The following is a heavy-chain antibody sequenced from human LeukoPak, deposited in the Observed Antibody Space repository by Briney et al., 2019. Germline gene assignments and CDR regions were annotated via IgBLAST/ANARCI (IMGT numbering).Heavy chain of an antibody. Sequence: AGSLRLSCAASGFTFSSYGMHWVRQAPGKGLEWVAVISYDGSNKYYADSVKGRFTISRDNSKNTLYLQMNSLRAEDTAVYYCAKEMGTYYYDSSGQLAFDYWGQGTLVTVSS. V-gene: IGHV3-30*18. J-gene: IGHJ4*02. CDR3: AKEMGTYYYDSSGQLAFDY. CDR2: ISYDGSNK. D-gene: IGHD3-22*01. CDR1: GFTFSSYG.